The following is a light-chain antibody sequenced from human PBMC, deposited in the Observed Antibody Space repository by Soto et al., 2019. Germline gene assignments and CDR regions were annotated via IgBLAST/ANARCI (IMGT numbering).Light chain of an antibody. V-gene: IGKV1-5*03. Sequence: EMQLTQSPSTLSSSLGDRATITCRASQSITSSLSWYQQTPGHAPTVLIYKASSVETDVPTSFSGSGSGTEFTITISSLQPDDVAAYYCQQYNSSPWTFGQGTKVEIK. CDR2: KAS. CDR1: QSITSS. CDR3: QQYNSSPWT. J-gene: IGKJ1*01.